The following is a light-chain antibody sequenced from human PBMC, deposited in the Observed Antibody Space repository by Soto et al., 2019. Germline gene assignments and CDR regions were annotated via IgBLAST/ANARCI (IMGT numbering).Light chain of an antibody. CDR2: GAS. Sequence: EILMTQSPATLSVSPGERATLSCRASQSVSSNLAWYQQKPGQAPRLLIYGASTRATGIPARFSGSGSGTEFTLTISSLQSEDFAVYYCKQYNNGPFTFGPGTKVDIK. CDR1: QSVSSN. V-gene: IGKV3D-15*01. J-gene: IGKJ3*01. CDR3: KQYNNGPFT.